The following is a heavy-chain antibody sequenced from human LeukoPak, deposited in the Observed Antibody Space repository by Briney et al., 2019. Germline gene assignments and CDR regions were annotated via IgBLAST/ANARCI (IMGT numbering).Heavy chain of an antibody. CDR2: ISGSDGST. D-gene: IGHD6-13*01. Sequence: GGSLRLSCAASGFTFSSYAMNWVREAPGKGLECVSAISGSDGSTYYTDSVKGRFTITRDNSKKTLYLQMSSLRAEDTAVYYCAKSGRTGMTAADLDYWGQGTLVTVSS. V-gene: IGHV3-23*01. J-gene: IGHJ4*02. CDR3: AKSGRTGMTAADLDY. CDR1: GFTFSSYA.